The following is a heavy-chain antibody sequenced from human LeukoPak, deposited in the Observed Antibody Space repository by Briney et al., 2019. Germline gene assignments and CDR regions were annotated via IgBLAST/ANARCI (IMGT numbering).Heavy chain of an antibody. Sequence: GGSLRLSCAASGFTFSSYAMSWVRQAPGKGLEWVAFIRYDGSNKYYADSVKGRFTISRDNSKNTLYLQMNSLRAEDTAVHYCAXXPXXSSSXYXGEXYYYYYGMDVWGQGTTVTVSS. V-gene: IGHV3-30*02. CDR2: IRYDGSNK. D-gene: IGHD6-13*01. J-gene: IGHJ6*02. CDR3: AXXPXXSSSXYXGEXYYYYYGMDV. CDR1: GFTFSSYA.